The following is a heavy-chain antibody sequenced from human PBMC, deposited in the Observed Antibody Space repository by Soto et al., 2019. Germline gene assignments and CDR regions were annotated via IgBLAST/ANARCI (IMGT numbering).Heavy chain of an antibody. Sequence: QVQLVQSGAEVKKPGSSVKVSCKASGGTFSSYTISWVRQAPGQGLEWMGRIIPILGIANYAQKFQGRVTITADKSTSTAYMELRSLRSEDTAVYYCAREGVCSSTSCYATWGQGTLVTVSS. CDR2: IIPILGIA. CDR1: GGTFSSYT. D-gene: IGHD2-2*01. V-gene: IGHV1-69*08. J-gene: IGHJ4*02. CDR3: AREGVCSSTSCYAT.